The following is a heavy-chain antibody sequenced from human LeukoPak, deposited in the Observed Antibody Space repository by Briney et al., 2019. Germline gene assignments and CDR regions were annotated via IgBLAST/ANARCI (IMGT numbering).Heavy chain of an antibody. J-gene: IGHJ5*02. Sequence: GGSLRLSCAASGFTFSSYAMSWVRQAPGKGLEWVSAISGSGGSTYYADSVKGRFTISRDNSKNTLYLQMNSLRADDTAVYYCVNWGKEVPTTYYDILTGYYGTWFDPWGQGTLVTVSS. CDR1: GFTFSSYA. CDR3: VNWGKEVPTTYYDILTGYYGTWFDP. CDR2: ISGSGGST. V-gene: IGHV3-23*01. D-gene: IGHD3-9*01.